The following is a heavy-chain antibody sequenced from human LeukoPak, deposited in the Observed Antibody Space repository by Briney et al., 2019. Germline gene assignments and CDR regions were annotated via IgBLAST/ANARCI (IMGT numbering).Heavy chain of an antibody. CDR1: GFTFSSYA. V-gene: IGHV3-23*01. CDR3: AKKVLSGPYYYGSGSYFDY. Sequence: PGRSLRLSCAASGFTFSSYAMHWVRQAPGKGLEWVSAISGSGGSTYYADSVKGRFTISRDNSKNTLYLQMNSLRAEDTAVYYCAKKVLSGPYYYGSGSYFDYWGQGTLVTVSS. D-gene: IGHD3-10*01. J-gene: IGHJ4*02. CDR2: ISGSGGST.